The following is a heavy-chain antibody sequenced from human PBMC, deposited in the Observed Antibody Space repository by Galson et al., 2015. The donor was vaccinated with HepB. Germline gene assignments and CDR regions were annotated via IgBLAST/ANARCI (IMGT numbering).Heavy chain of an antibody. CDR3: AKSSSPDY. Sequence: SLRLSCAASGFTFSVYAMSWVRQAPGKGLEWVSTISGSGGSTYDADSVKGRFTISRDNSKNTLYLQMNSLRAEDTAVYYCAKSSSPDYWGQGTLVTVSS. V-gene: IGHV3-23*01. D-gene: IGHD6-13*01. CDR1: GFTFSVYA. J-gene: IGHJ4*02. CDR2: ISGSGGST.